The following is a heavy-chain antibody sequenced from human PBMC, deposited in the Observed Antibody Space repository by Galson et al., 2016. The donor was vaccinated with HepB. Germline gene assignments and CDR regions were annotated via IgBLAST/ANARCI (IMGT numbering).Heavy chain of an antibody. CDR1: GGSISSGGYY. CDR3: ARGDGYGGYSG. CDR2: IFYSGSS. Sequence: TLSLTCSVSGGSISSGGYYWSWIRQHPGKGLEWIGYIFYSGSSYYNPSLKSRVTISVDTSKNQFSLKLCSVTAADTAVYYCARGDGYGGYSGWGQGTLVTVSS. V-gene: IGHV4-31*03. D-gene: IGHD4-17*01. J-gene: IGHJ4*02.